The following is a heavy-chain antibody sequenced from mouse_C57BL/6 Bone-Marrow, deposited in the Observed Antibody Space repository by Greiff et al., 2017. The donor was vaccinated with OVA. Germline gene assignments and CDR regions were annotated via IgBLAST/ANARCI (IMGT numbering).Heavy chain of an antibody. CDR2: ISDGGSYT. J-gene: IGHJ4*01. CDR1: GFTFSSYA. CDR3: AKGELSDTLAMDY. V-gene: IGHV5-4*01. Sequence: EVQLVESGGGLVKPGGSLKLSCAASGFTFSSYAMSWVRQTPEKRLEWVATISDGGSYTYYPDNVQGRFTISRDNATNNLYLQMSHLKSEDTDEYDCAKGELSDTLAMDYWGQGTSVTVSS.